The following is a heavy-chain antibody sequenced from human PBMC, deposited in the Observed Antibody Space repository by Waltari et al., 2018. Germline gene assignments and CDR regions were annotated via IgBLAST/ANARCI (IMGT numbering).Heavy chain of an antibody. V-gene: IGHV7-4-1*02. J-gene: IGHJ6*02. Sequence: CKASGYTFTSYAMNWVRQAPGQGLEWMGWINTNTGNPTYAQGFTGRFVFSLDTSVSTAYLQISSLKAEDTAVYYCARDTDPYDFWSGYYTDYYYGMDVWGQGTTVTVSS. CDR1: GYTFTSYA. CDR3: ARDTDPYDFWSGYYTDYYYGMDV. CDR2: INTNTGNP. D-gene: IGHD3-3*01.